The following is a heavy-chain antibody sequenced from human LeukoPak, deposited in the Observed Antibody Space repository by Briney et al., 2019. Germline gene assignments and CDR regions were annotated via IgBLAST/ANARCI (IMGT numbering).Heavy chain of an antibody. J-gene: IGHJ6*02. CDR3: ARGLGYYGSGLGDV. CDR1: GYTFTSYD. D-gene: IGHD3-10*01. V-gene: IGHV1-8*01. Sequence: ASVKVSCKASGYTFTSYDINWVRQATGQGLEWLGWMNPNSGNTGYAQKFQGRVTMTRNTAISTAYMELSSLRSEDTAVYYCARGLGYYGSGLGDVWGQGTTVTVSS. CDR2: MNPNSGNT.